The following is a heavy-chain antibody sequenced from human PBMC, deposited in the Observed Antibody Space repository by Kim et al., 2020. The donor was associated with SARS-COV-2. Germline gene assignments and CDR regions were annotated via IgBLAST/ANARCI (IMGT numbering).Heavy chain of an antibody. D-gene: IGHD6-13*01. J-gene: IGHJ6*02. Sequence: SVKVSCKASGGTFSSYAISWVRQAPGQGLEWMGRIIPILGIANYAQKFQGRVTMTADKSTSTDYMELSSLRSEETAGYYCARTPKQLSYYYGKDVWGQG. CDR3: ARTPKQLSYYYGKDV. V-gene: IGHV1-69*04. CDR2: IIPILGIA. CDR1: GGTFSSYA.